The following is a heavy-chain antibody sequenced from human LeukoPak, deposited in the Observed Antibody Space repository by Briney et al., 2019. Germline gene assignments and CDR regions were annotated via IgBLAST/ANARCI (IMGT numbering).Heavy chain of an antibody. Sequence: GGSLRLSCAASGVIFSTYVMSWVRQAPGKGLEWVSTINTSGGSTFYADSVKGRFTISRDNSNNTLYLQVNSLRVEDTAVYYCAKTSGSPYYFDYWGQGTLVTVSS. V-gene: IGHV3-23*01. CDR2: INTSGGST. D-gene: IGHD1-26*01. CDR3: AKTSGSPYYFDY. CDR1: GVIFSTYV. J-gene: IGHJ4*02.